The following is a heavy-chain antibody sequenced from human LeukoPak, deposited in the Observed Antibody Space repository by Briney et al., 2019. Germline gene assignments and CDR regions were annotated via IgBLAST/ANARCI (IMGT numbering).Heavy chain of an antibody. CDR2: INPNSGGT. CDR3: ARNYGSGRGHAFDI. CDR1: GYTFTGYY. Sequence: ASVKVCCKASGYTFTGYYMHWVRQAPGQGLVWMGWINPNSGGTNYAQKFQGWVTMTRNTSISTAYMELSRLRSDDTAVYYCARNYGSGRGHAFDIWGQGTMVTVSS. D-gene: IGHD3-10*01. J-gene: IGHJ3*02. V-gene: IGHV1-2*04.